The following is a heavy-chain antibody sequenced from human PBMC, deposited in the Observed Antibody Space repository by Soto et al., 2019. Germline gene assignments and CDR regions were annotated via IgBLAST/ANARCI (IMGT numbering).Heavy chain of an antibody. D-gene: IGHD2-15*01. CDR1: GYTFTSYG. V-gene: IGHV1-18*01. CDR3: ARRGYCSGSCFYSKKEVSRWYNWFDP. Sequence: ASVKVSCKASGYTFTSYGISWVRQAPGQGLEWMGWISAYNGKTNYAQKLKGRVTMTTDTSTSAAYMELRSLSSDDTAVYYCARRGYCSGSCFYSKKEVSRWYNWFDPWGKGTLVTVSS. J-gene: IGHJ5*02. CDR2: ISAYNGKT.